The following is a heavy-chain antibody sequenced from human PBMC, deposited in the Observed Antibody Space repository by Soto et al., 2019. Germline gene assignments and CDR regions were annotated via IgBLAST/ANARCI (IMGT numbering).Heavy chain of an antibody. V-gene: IGHV3-66*04. CDR1: GFTVSSAY. J-gene: IGHJ2*01. CDR3: ARHVGFYWYFDL. D-gene: IGHD1-26*01. Sequence: EVQLVESGGGLVQPGGSLRLSCAASGFTVSSAYMGWVRQAPGKGLEWVSSIYSGSNTYYADSVRGRFSIFTDNSKDTLYLQMNRLRVEDTAMYYCARHVGFYWYFDLWGRGTLVTVSS. CDR2: IYSGSNT.